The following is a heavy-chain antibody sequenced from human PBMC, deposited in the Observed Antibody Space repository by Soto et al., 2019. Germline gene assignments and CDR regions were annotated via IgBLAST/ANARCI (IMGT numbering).Heavy chain of an antibody. Sequence: SETLSLTCTVSGGSISSGGYYWSWIRQHPGKGLEWIGYIYHSGTTYYNPSLKSRVTISVDTSKNQFSLKLTSVTAADTAVYYCARDDSATNTGWWFDPWGQGTLVTDSS. CDR1: GGSISSGGYY. V-gene: IGHV4-31*03. J-gene: IGHJ5*02. D-gene: IGHD4-4*01. CDR3: ARDDSATNTGWWFDP. CDR2: IYHSGTT.